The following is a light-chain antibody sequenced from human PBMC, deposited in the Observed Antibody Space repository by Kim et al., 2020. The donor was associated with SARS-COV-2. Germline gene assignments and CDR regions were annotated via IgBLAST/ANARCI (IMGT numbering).Light chain of an antibody. CDR3: GTWDFSLSGFWV. CDR2: DTE. J-gene: IGLJ3*02. V-gene: IGLV1-51*01. Sequence: QRLTNAFAGGRPNIVTNCVSWYRRTPGTAPNLLIYDTEKRPSGIPDRFSGSKSGTSATLDITGLQTGDEADYYCGTWDFSLSGFWVFGGGTKVTVL. CDR1: RPNIVTNC.